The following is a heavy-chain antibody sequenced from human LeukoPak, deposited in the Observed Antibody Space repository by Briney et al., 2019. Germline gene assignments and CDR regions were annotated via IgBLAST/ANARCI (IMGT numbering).Heavy chain of an antibody. J-gene: IGHJ4*02. V-gene: IGHV3-30-3*01. D-gene: IGHD2-2*01. Sequence: GGSLRLSCAASGFTFSSYAMHWVRQAPGKGLEWVAVISYDGSNKYYADSVKGRFTISRDNSKNTLYLQMNSLRAEDTAVYYCARGDCSSTSCYVDCWGQGTLVTVSS. CDR3: ARGDCSSTSCYVDC. CDR1: GFTFSSYA. CDR2: ISYDGSNK.